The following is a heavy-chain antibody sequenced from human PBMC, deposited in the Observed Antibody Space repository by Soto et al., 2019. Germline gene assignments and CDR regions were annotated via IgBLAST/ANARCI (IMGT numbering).Heavy chain of an antibody. Sequence: SETLSLTCAVYGGSFSGYYWSWIRQPPGKGLEWIGEINHSGSTNYNPSLKSRVTISVDTSKNQFSLKLSSVTAADTAVYYCARAMYCSSTSCYSSDIWGQGTMVTVSS. CDR3: ARAMYCSSTSCYSSDI. CDR1: GGSFSGYY. D-gene: IGHD2-2*01. J-gene: IGHJ3*02. CDR2: INHSGST. V-gene: IGHV4-34*01.